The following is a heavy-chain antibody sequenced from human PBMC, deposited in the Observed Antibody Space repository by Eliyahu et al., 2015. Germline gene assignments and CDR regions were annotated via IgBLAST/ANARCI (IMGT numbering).Heavy chain of an antibody. CDR2: TYYRSKWYN. CDR3: AVARSYYYYALDV. Sequence: QVQLQQSGPGLVQPSQTLSLTXAXXGDXXSSNSAAWNWIRQSPSRGLEWLGRTYYRSKWYNDYAESVKSRITINPDTSKNQFSLQLNSVTPEDTAVYYCAVARSYYYYALDVWGQGTTVTVSS. CDR1: GDXXSSNSAA. J-gene: IGHJ6*02. V-gene: IGHV6-1*01.